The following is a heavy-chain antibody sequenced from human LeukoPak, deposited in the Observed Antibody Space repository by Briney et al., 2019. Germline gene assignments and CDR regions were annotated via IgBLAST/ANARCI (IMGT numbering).Heavy chain of an antibody. Sequence: PSETLSLTCTVSGGSISSNYWSWIRQPPGKGLEWIGYIYYSGSTKYNPSLKSRVTISVDTSKNQFSLKLSSVTAADTAVYYCARHRAGGAVADYFDYWGQGTLVTVSS. J-gene: IGHJ4*02. CDR1: GGSISSNY. D-gene: IGHD6-19*01. CDR2: IYYSGST. V-gene: IGHV4-59*08. CDR3: ARHRAGGAVADYFDY.